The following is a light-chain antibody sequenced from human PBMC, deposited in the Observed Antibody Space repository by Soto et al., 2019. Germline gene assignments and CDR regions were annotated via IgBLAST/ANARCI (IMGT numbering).Light chain of an antibody. J-gene: IGKJ2*01. CDR3: QQYYSIPLT. CDR2: WAS. V-gene: IGKV4-1*01. CDR1: QSVLYSSNNKNY. Sequence: DMVMTQSPDSLAVSLGERATINCKSSQSVLYSSNNKNYLAWYQQKPGQPPKLLIYWASTRESGVPDRSSGSGSGTDFTLTISSLQAEDVAVYYCQQYYSIPLTFGQGTKLEIK.